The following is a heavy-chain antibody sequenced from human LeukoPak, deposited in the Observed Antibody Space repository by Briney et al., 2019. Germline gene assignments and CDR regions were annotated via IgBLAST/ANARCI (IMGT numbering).Heavy chain of an antibody. CDR2: IYYSGST. J-gene: IGHJ1*01. CDR3: ARGDTMIVVGLQH. D-gene: IGHD3-22*01. Sequence: SETLSLTCTVSGGSISSSNYYWGWIRQHPGKGLEWIGYIYYSGSTYYNPSLKSRVTISVDTSKNQFSLKLSSVTAADTAVYYCARGDTMIVVGLQHWGQGTLVTVSS. V-gene: IGHV4-31*03. CDR1: GGSISSSNYY.